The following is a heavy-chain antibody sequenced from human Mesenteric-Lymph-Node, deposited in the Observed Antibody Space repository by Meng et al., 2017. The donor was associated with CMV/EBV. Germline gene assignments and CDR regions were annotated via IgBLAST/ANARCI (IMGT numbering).Heavy chain of an antibody. J-gene: IGHJ5*02. CDR2: IHHSGST. D-gene: IGHD3-10*01. Sequence: QVQLQRGGAGLLKPSETLFLTCAVDGGSFSGYYWNWIRQPPGKGLEWIGEIHHSGSTNSNPSLKSRVTISVDTSKTQFSMKVTSVTAADSAVYSCAPRVGSGSSNWFDPWGQGTLVTVSS. CDR3: APRVGSGSSNWFDP. CDR1: GGSFSGYY. V-gene: IGHV4-34*01.